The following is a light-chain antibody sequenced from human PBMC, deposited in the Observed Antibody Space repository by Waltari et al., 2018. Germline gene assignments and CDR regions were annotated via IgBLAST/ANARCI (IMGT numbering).Light chain of an antibody. J-gene: IGKJ4*01. CDR1: PSISSN. CDR3: QQYNNWPLT. Sequence: EIVLTQSPATLSVSPGERATLPCRASPSISSNLAWYQQKPGQAPRLLIYSASARATGVPARFSGSVSGTEFTLTISSLQSEDFAVYYCQQYNNWPLTFGGGTKVEIK. CDR2: SAS. V-gene: IGKV3-15*01.